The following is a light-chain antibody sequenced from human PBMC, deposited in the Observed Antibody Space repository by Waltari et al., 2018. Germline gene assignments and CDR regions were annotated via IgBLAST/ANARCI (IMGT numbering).Light chain of an antibody. V-gene: IGLV2-11*02. CDR2: DVI. CDR1: SRHVGWYHF. CDR3: CSYAGTYTFK. Sequence: QSALTQPRSVSGSPGQSLTISCTGTSRHVGWYHFVSWYQQHPGKAPNLMIYDVIKRPSGVPDRFSGSKSGNTASLTISGLQAEDTADYYCCSYAGTYTFKFGGGTKLTVL. J-gene: IGLJ2*01.